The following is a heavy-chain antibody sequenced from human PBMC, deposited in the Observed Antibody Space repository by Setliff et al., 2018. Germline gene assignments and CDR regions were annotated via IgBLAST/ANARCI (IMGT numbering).Heavy chain of an antibody. Sequence: SVKVSCKASGGTFSSYAISWVRQAPGQGLEWMGGIIPIFVTANFAQKFQGRVTITADESTSTAYMELSRLTSEDTAVYYCALEYSNSSPTVYYYMDVWGKGTTVTVSS. CDR2: IIPIFVTA. D-gene: IGHD6-6*01. V-gene: IGHV1-69*13. CDR3: ALEYSNSSPTVYYYMDV. CDR1: GGTFSSYA. J-gene: IGHJ6*03.